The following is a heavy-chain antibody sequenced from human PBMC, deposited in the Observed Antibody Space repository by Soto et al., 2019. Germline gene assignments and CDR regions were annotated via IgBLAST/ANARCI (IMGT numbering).Heavy chain of an antibody. V-gene: IGHV3-23*01. J-gene: IGHJ4*02. Sequence: AGSMGLSCAASGVPFISFALSWVRQAPGKGLEWVSAISGSGDGTDYADSVKGRFTISRDNSKNTLYLQMNSLRAEDTAVYYCAGPGYSSQDYWGQAALVT. D-gene: IGHD5-18*01. CDR1: GVPFISFA. CDR2: ISGSGDGT. CDR3: AGPGYSSQDY.